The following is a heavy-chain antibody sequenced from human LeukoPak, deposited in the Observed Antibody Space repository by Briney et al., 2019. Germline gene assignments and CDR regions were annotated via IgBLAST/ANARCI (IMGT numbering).Heavy chain of an antibody. CDR1: GGSISSYY. J-gene: IGHJ6*03. CDR2: IYTSGST. Sequence: PSETLSLTCTVSGGSISSYYWSWIRQPAGKGLEWIWRIYTSGSTNYNPSLKSRVTISVDKSKNQFSLKLSSVTAADTAVYYCARGVVAATTLIYYYYMDVWGKGTTVTVSS. D-gene: IGHD2-15*01. V-gene: IGHV4-4*07. CDR3: ARGVVAATTLIYYYYMDV.